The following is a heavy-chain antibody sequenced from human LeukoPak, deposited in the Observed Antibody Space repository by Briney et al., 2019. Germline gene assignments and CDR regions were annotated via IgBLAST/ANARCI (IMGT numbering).Heavy chain of an antibody. Sequence: SETLSLTCTLSGGSISRYYWSWIRQPAGKGREWIGRIYTSGSTNYNPSPKSRVTISVDTSKNQFSLKLSSVTAADTAVYYCARGKTTVTISWFDPWGQGTLVTVSS. CDR2: IYTSGST. CDR3: ARGKTTVTISWFDP. J-gene: IGHJ5*02. V-gene: IGHV4-4*07. CDR1: GGSISRYY. D-gene: IGHD4-17*01.